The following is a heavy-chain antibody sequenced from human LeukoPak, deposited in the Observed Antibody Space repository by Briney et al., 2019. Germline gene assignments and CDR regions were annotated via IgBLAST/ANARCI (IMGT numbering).Heavy chain of an antibody. CDR3: ARDSEMATPLNAFDI. Sequence: GASVKVSCKASGYTFTSYGISWVRQAPGQGLEWMGWISAFNGNTNYAQKLQGRVTMTTDTSTSTAYMELRSLRSDDTAVYYCARDSEMATPLNAFDIWGQGTMVTVSS. CDR1: GYTFTSYG. J-gene: IGHJ3*02. D-gene: IGHD5-24*01. CDR2: ISAFNGNT. V-gene: IGHV1-18*01.